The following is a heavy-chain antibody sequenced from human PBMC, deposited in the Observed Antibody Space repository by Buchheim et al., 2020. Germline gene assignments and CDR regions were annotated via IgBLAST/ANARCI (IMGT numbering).Heavy chain of an antibody. Sequence: EVQLLESGGGLVQPGGSLRLSCAASGFTFSSYAMSWVRQAPGKGLEWVSAISGSGGSTYYADSVKGRFTISRDNSKNTLYLQMNSLRAEDTAVYYCAKSRPLEGYCSGGSCYYGYDYWGQGTL. CDR2: ISGSGGST. CDR1: GFTFSSYA. CDR3: AKSRPLEGYCSGGSCYYGYDY. J-gene: IGHJ4*02. D-gene: IGHD2-15*01. V-gene: IGHV3-23*01.